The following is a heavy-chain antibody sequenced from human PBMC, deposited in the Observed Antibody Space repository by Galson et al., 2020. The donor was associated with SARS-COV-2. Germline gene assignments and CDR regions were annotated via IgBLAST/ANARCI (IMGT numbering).Heavy chain of an antibody. J-gene: IGHJ2*01. CDR1: GLIFDDHA. CDR2: INGNSGTI. Sequence: GGSLRLSCVTSGLIFDDHAMHWVRQAPGKGLEGVAGINGNSGTIGYADSVRGRFTISRDNAKNSLYLQMNSLRTEDTAFYFCATGGLCGASWYFDLWGRGTLVIVSS. D-gene: IGHD1-26*01. CDR3: ATGGLCGASWYFDL. V-gene: IGHV3-9*01.